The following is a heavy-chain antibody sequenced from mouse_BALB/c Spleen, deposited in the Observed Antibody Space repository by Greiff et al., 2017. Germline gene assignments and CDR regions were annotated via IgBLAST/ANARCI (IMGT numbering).Heavy chain of an antibody. CDR3: ARREARGAMDY. Sequence: EVQLQQSGPGLVKPSQSLSLTCTVTGYSITSAYAWNWIRQFPGNKLEWMGYISYSGSTSYNPSLKSRISITRDTSKNQFFLQLNSVTTEDTATYYCARREARGAMDYWGQGTSVTVSS. J-gene: IGHJ4*01. CDR2: ISYSGST. CDR1: GYSITSAYA. D-gene: IGHD3-1*01. V-gene: IGHV3-2*02.